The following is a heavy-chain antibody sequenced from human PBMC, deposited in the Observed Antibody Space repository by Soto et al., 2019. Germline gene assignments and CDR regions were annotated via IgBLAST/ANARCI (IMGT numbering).Heavy chain of an antibody. J-gene: IGHJ4*02. D-gene: IGHD3-22*01. CDR3: ARVRYYESSGRTRRYYFDY. Sequence: QVQLVQSGAEVKKPGSSVKVSCKASGGTFSSYAISWVRQAPGQGLEWMGGIIHIFGTANYAQKFQGRVTITGDEATSTASRGLGSLRSEATAVYYWARVRYYESSGRTRRYYFDYCGQGTLVTVSS. CDR1: GGTFSSYA. V-gene: IGHV1-69*01. CDR2: IIHIFGTA.